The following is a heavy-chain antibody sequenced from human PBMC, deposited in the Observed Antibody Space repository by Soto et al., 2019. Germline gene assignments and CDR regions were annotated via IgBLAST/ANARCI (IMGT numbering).Heavy chain of an antibody. Sequence: QVQLVQSGAEVKKPGASVKVSCKASGYTFTSYGISWVRQAPGQGLEWMGWISAYNGNTNYAQKLQGRVTMTTDTSTSTAYMELSSLRSDDTAVYYCARDYGYCSGGSCEPDDAFDIWGQGTMVTVSS. CDR3: ARDYGYCSGGSCEPDDAFDI. CDR2: ISAYNGNT. CDR1: GYTFTSYG. J-gene: IGHJ3*02. D-gene: IGHD2-15*01. V-gene: IGHV1-18*01.